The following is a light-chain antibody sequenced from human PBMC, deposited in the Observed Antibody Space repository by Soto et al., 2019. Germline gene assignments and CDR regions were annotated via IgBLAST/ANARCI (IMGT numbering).Light chain of an antibody. CDR1: HSVSSTY. J-gene: IGKJ1*01. CDR3: QQYGSSPPWT. V-gene: IGKV3-20*01. Sequence: EIVLTQSPGTLSLSPGERATLSCRASHSVSSTYLAWYQQKPGQAPRLLIYGASSRATGIPDRFSGSGSGTDFTLTISRLEPEDFAVYYCQQYGSSPPWTFGQGTEVEIK. CDR2: GAS.